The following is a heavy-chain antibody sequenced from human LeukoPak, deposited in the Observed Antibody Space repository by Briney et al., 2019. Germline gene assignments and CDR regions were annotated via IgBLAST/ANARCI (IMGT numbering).Heavy chain of an antibody. CDR1: GFTFSSYG. Sequence: GGSLRLSCAASGFTFSSYGMHWVRQAPGKGLEWVAVISYDGSNKYYADSVKGRFTISRDNSKNTLYLQMNSLRAEDTAVYYCCGGSWFFDYWGQGTLVTVS. D-gene: IGHD2-15*01. CDR3: CGGSWFFDY. V-gene: IGHV3-30*03. CDR2: ISYDGSNK. J-gene: IGHJ4*02.